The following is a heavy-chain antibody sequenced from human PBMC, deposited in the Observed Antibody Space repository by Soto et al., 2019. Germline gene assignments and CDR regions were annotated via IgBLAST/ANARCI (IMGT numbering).Heavy chain of an antibody. D-gene: IGHD3-10*01. Sequence: PSATLSLTCTVSGGSISSYYWSWIRQPPGKGLEWIGYIYYSGSTNYNPSLKSRVTISVDTSKNQFSLKLSSVTAADTAVYYCARVWGGAFDFWGQGTMVTVSS. J-gene: IGHJ3*01. CDR2: IYYSGST. V-gene: IGHV4-59*01. CDR1: GGSISSYY. CDR3: ARVWGGAFDF.